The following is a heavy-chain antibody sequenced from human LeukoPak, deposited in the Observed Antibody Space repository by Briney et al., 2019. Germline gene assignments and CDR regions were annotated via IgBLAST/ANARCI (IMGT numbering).Heavy chain of an antibody. CDR1: GYTFTGYY. CDR3: ARALYCSGGSCYALYYYYYYGMDV. Sequence: ASVKVSCKASGYTFTGYYMHWVRQAPGQGLEWMGWINPNSGGTNYAQKFQGRFTMTRDTSISTAYMELSSLRSEGTAVYYCARALYCSGGSCYALYYYYYYGMDVWGQGTTVTVSS. V-gene: IGHV1-2*02. D-gene: IGHD2-15*01. CDR2: INPNSGGT. J-gene: IGHJ6*02.